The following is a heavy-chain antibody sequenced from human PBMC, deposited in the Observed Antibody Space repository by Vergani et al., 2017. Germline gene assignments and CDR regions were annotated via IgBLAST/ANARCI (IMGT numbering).Heavy chain of an antibody. CDR3: ASETPEGWWELPYYYYYYMDV. CDR2: ISSSSSTI. J-gene: IGHJ6*03. V-gene: IGHV3-48*04. D-gene: IGHD2-15*01. CDR1: GFTFSSYS. Sequence: EVQLVESGGGLVQPGGSLRLSCAASGFTFSSYSMNWVRQAPGKGLEWVSYISSSSSTIYYADSVKGRFTISRDNAKNSLYLQMNSLRAEDTAVYYCASETPEGWWELPYYYYYYMDVWGKGTTVTVSS.